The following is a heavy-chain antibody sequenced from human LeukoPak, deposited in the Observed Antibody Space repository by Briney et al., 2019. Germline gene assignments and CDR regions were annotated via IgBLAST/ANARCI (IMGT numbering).Heavy chain of an antibody. CDR3: ATHRAGVATIEYYFDC. D-gene: IGHD5-12*01. CDR2: INPTGGST. CDR1: GYTFTNYY. Sequence: GASVKVSCKASGYTFTNYYMHWVRQAPGQGLEWMGMINPTGGSTSYAQKFQGGVTMTRDTSTSTVYMELSSLRSEDTAVYYCATHRAGVATIEYYFDCWGQGTLVTVSS. V-gene: IGHV1-46*01. J-gene: IGHJ4*02.